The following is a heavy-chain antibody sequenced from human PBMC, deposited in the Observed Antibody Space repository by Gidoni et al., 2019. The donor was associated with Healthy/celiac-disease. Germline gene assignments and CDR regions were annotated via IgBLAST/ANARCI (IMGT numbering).Heavy chain of an antibody. J-gene: IGHJ6*02. CDR2: ISWNSGSI. CDR1: GFTFDDYA. V-gene: IGHV3-9*01. Sequence: EVQLVESGGGLVQPGRSLRLSCAASGFTFDDYAMHWVRQAPGKGLEWVSGISWNSGSIGYADSVKGRFTISRDNAKNSLYLQMNSLRAEDTALYHCAKDIGGGITGIVPSDYYYGMDVWGQGTTVTVSS. D-gene: IGHD1-20*01. CDR3: AKDIGGGITGIVPSDYYYGMDV.